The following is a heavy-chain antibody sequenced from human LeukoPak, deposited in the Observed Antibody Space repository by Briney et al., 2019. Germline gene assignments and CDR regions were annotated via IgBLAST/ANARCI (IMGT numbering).Heavy chain of an antibody. J-gene: IGHJ4*02. CDR2: INRDGSQK. D-gene: IGHD3-22*01. Sequence: GGSLRLSCAASGFSLSAYWMTWVRQAPGKGLEWVANINRDGSQKNHVDSVKGRFTISRDNAKNSLYLQMNSLRAEDTAVYYCARDIYYDSSGYYGSVYWGQGTLVTVSS. V-gene: IGHV3-7*01. CDR1: GFSLSAYW. CDR3: ARDIYYDSSGYYGSVY.